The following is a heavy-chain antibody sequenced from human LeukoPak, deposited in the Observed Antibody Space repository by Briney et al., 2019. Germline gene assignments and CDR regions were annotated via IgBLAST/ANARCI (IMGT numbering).Heavy chain of an antibody. D-gene: IGHD2-2*03. CDR2: INPNSGVT. CDR1: GYILTDYY. Sequence: ASVKVSCKASGYILTDYYMHWVRQAPGQGLEWMGWINPNSGVTNCAQKFQGKVTMTRDTSINTAYMELNSLGSDETVVYFCARDGSFDFWGQGTLVTVSS. V-gene: IGHV1-2*02. CDR3: ARDGSFDF. J-gene: IGHJ4*02.